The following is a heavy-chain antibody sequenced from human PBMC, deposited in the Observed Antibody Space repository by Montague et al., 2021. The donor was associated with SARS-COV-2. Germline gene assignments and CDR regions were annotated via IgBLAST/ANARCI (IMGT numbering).Heavy chain of an antibody. CDR2: IHHSGST. CDR3: ARGGYGGWTGYYFDY. Sequence: SETLSLTCAVSGGSISSSNWWSWVRQPPGKGLEWIGEIHHSGSTNYNPSLKSRVTMPVDRSKNHFSLRLSSVTAADTAMYYCARGGYGGWTGYYFDYWGQGTLVTVSS. V-gene: IGHV4-4*02. D-gene: IGHD4/OR15-4a*01. J-gene: IGHJ4*02. CDR1: GGSISSSNW.